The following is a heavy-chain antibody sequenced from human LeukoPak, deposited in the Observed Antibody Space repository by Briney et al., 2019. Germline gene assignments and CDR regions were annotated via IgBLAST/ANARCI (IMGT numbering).Heavy chain of an antibody. V-gene: IGHV3-21*01. CDR2: ISSSSSYI. J-gene: IGHJ3*02. Sequence: GGSLRLSCAASGFTFSSYRMNWVRQAPGKGLEWVSSISSSSSYIYYADSVKGRFTISRDNAKNTLYLQMNSLRAEDTAVYYWARYGIYCSGGSCYPDAFDIWGRGTMATVSS. D-gene: IGHD2-15*01. CDR3: ARYGIYCSGGSCYPDAFDI. CDR1: GFTFSSYR.